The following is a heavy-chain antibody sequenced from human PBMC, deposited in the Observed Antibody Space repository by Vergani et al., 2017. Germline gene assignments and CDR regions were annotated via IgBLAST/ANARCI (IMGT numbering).Heavy chain of an antibody. D-gene: IGHD1-26*01. V-gene: IGHV3-23*04. CDR1: GFTFTSAW. CDR2: ISGSGGST. CDR3: AKVLRVGALYYYYGMDV. J-gene: IGHJ6*02. Sequence: VYVVESGGTLVKPGESLRLSCAASGFTFTSAWMSWVRQAPGKGLEWVSAISGSGGSTYYADSVKGRFTISRDNSKNTLYLQMNSLRAEDTAVYYCAKVLRVGALYYYYGMDVWGQGPKV.